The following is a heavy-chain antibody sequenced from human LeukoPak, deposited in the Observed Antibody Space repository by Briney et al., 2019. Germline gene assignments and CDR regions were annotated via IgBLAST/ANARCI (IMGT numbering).Heavy chain of an antibody. J-gene: IGHJ3*02. D-gene: IGHD3-3*01. CDR3: TTAENFWSGYYTNDAFDI. CDR1: GFTFSNAW. CDR2: IKSKTDGGTT. Sequence: GGSLRLSCAASGFTFSNAWMSWVRQAPGKGLEWVGRIKSKTDGGTTDYAAPVKGRSTISRDDSKNTLYLQMNSLKTEDTAVYYCTTAENFWSGYYTNDAFDIWGQGTMVTVSS. V-gene: IGHV3-15*01.